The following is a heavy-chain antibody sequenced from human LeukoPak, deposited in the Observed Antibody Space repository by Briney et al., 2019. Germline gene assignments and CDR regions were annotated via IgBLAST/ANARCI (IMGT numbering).Heavy chain of an antibody. V-gene: IGHV1-2*02. J-gene: IGHJ4*02. CDR3: ARSQSITMVRGANY. D-gene: IGHD3-10*01. CDR1: GYTFTSYG. Sequence: ASVKVSCEASGYTFTSYGISWVRQAPGQGLEWMGWINPNSGGTNYAQKFQGRVTMTRDTSISTAYMELSRLRSDDTAVYYCARSQSITMVRGANYWGQGTLVTVSS. CDR2: INPNSGGT.